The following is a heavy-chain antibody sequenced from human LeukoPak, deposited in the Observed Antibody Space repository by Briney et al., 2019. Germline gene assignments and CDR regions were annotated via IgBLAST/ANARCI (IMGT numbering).Heavy chain of an antibody. CDR3: ARVYDILTDYMNWFDP. V-gene: IGHV1-18*01. D-gene: IGHD3-9*01. J-gene: IGHJ5*02. Sequence: GASVKVSCKASGYTFTSYGISWVRQAPGQGLEWMGWISAYNGNTNYAQKLQGRVTMTTDTSTSTAYMELRSLRSDDTAVYYCARVYDILTDYMNWFDPWGQGTPVTVSS. CDR2: ISAYNGNT. CDR1: GYTFTSYG.